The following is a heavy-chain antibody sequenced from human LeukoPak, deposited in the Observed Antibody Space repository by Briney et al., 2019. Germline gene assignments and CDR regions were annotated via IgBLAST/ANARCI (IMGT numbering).Heavy chain of an antibody. D-gene: IGHD3-22*01. CDR2: IKQDGSKK. CDR3: ATPLDFYDSSGYHQGGD. V-gene: IGHV3-7*03. J-gene: IGHJ4*02. CDR1: GFTFSTYW. Sequence: GGSLRLSCAASGFTFSTYWKTWVRQAPGKGLEWVANIKQDGSKKNYVDSVKGRFTISRDNAKNSLYLQMNSLRAEDTAVYYCATPLDFYDSSGYHQGGDWGQGTLVTVSS.